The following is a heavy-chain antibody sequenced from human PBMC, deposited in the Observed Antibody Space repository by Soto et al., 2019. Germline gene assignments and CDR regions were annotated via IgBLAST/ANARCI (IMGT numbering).Heavy chain of an antibody. D-gene: IGHD3-16*02. CDR1: GGTFSSSG. CDR2: IVPSLDTT. Sequence: QVHLVQSGTEVKKPGSSVKVSCKASGGTFSSSGFSWVRQAPGQGLEWMGMIVPSLDTTNYAQKFQARVTITADEVTSTAYMELRSLRSEDTAVYYCARWPQPRYTADPYAVDVLGQGTRVIVSS. V-gene: IGHV1-69*11. CDR3: ARWPQPRYTADPYAVDV. J-gene: IGHJ6*02.